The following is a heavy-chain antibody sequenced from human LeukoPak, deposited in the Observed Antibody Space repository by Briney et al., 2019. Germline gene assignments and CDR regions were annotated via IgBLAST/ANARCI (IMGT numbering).Heavy chain of an antibody. CDR1: GGSISSYY. CDR2: IYHSGST. CDR3: ARQNPAAAGQGLDY. J-gene: IGHJ4*02. D-gene: IGHD6-13*01. V-gene: IGHV4-59*08. Sequence: PSVTLSLTCTVSGGSISSYYWSWIRQPPGRGLEWIGYIYHSGSTNYSPSLKSRVTISVDTSKNQFSLKLSSVTAADTAVYYCARQNPAAAGQGLDYWGQGTLVTVSS.